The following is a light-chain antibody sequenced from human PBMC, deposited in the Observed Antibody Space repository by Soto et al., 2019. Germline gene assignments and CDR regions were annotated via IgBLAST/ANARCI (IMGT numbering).Light chain of an antibody. Sequence: EIVRTQFPATLSLSPGEGATLSCRASQSVSSKLAWYQQKPGQAPRLLIYGASTRATGIPARFSGSGSGTEFILTISGLEPEDSGIYHCHQHGGSPETFGQGTKVDIK. J-gene: IGKJ1*01. CDR1: QSVSSK. V-gene: IGKV3-15*01. CDR3: HQHGGSPET. CDR2: GAS.